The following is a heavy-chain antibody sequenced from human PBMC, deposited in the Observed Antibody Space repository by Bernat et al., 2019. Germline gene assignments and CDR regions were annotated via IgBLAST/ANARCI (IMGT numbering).Heavy chain of an antibody. CDR1: GFTFSSYA. V-gene: IGHV3-30-3*01. Sequence: QVQLVESGGGVVQPGRSLRLSCAASGFTFSSYAMHWVRQAPGKGLEWVAVISYDGSNKYYADSVKGRFTISRDNAKNTLYLQMNSLRAEDTAVYYCARARHVAMISVLGYWGQGTLVTVSS. J-gene: IGHJ4*02. CDR3: ARARHVAMISVLGY. CDR2: ISYDGSNK. D-gene: IGHD5-12*01.